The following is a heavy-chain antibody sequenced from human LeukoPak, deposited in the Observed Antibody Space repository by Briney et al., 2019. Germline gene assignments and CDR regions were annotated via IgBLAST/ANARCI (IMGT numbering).Heavy chain of an antibody. D-gene: IGHD3-10*01. CDR3: ARGWFGEPGPTYYFDY. CDR2: ISAYNGNT. J-gene: IGHJ4*02. Sequence: ASVKVSCKASGYTFTSYGISWVRQAPGQGHEWMGWISAYNGNTNYAQKLQGRVTMTTDTSTSTAYMELSSLRSADTAVYYCARGWFGEPGPTYYFDYWGQGTLVTVSS. V-gene: IGHV1-18*01. CDR1: GYTFTSYG.